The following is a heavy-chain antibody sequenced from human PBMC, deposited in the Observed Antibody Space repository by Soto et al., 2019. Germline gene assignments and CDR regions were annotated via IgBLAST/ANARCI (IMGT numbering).Heavy chain of an antibody. D-gene: IGHD2-8*01. V-gene: IGHV1-8*01. J-gene: IGHJ6*03. Sequence: QVQLVQSGAEVKKPGASVKVSCKASGYTFTSYDINWVRQATGQGLEWMGWMNPNSGKTGYAQEFLGRVTMTRNTSISTAYIELSSLRSETTAVYYCARGAMAYCTNGVCYNGAAYYYYYDMDFWCKGTAVTVSS. CDR2: MNPNSGKT. CDR1: GYTFTSYD. CDR3: ARGAMAYCTNGVCYNGAAYYYYYDMDF.